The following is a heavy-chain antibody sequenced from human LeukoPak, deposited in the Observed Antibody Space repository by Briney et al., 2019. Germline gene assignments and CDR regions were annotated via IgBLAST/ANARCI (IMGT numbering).Heavy chain of an antibody. CDR3: ASSYYYDSSGYYGVFDY. CDR2: IYSSGSA. V-gene: IGHV4-39*01. D-gene: IGHD3-22*01. CDR1: GGSISSSHHY. J-gene: IGHJ4*02. Sequence: SETLSLTCAVSGGSISSSHHYWGWIRQPPGKGLEWIASIYSSGSAYYNPSLRTRVTISVDTSKNQFSLKLSSVTAADTAVYYCASSYYYDSSGYYGVFDYWGQGTLVTVSS.